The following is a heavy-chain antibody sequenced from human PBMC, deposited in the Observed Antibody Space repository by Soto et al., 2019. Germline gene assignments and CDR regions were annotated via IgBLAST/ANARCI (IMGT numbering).Heavy chain of an antibody. CDR1: GISLSTSGVG. J-gene: IGHJ4*02. CDR3: ARIAMYYDFWSGYPYYFDY. D-gene: IGHD3-3*01. Sequence: GPTLVNPTQTLTLTCSLSGISLSTSGVGLGWIRQTPGKALEWLALIHWNDDKHYSTSLKSRLTISKDTTKSQVVLTMTNMDPVDTATYYCARIAMYYDFWSGYPYYFDYWGQGTLVTVSS. V-gene: IGHV2-5*01. CDR2: IHWNDDK.